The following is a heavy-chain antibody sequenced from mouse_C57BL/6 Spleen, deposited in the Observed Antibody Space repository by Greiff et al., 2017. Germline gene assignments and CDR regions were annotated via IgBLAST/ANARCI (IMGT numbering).Heavy chain of an antibody. CDR1: GFSIPSGYY. CDR2: IIYDGSN. D-gene: IGHD1-1*01. Sequence: EVQLLQSGPGLVKPSQSLSLTCFVTGFSIPSGYYWNWIRQFPGNKLEWMGYIIYDGSNNYNPSLKNRISITRDTSKNQFFLKLNSVTTEDTATYYCAGYGSSFAYWGQGTLVTVSA. J-gene: IGHJ3*01. CDR3: AGYGSSFAY. V-gene: IGHV3-6*01.